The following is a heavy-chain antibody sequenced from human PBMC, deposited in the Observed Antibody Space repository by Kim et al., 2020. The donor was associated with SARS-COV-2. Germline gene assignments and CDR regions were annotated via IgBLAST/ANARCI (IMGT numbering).Heavy chain of an antibody. V-gene: IGHV3-23*01. CDR2: VSGTGGST. D-gene: IGHD3-22*01. Sequence: GGSLRLSCAASGFTFTSYVMNWVRQAPGKGLEWVSTVSGTGGSTYYGDSVKGRFTISRDNSKNTVYLQMNSLSAEDTAVYYCAKGLNYYDYSGYNYWGQGTLVSVSS. CDR3: AKGLNYYDYSGYNY. J-gene: IGHJ4*02. CDR1: GFTFTSYV.